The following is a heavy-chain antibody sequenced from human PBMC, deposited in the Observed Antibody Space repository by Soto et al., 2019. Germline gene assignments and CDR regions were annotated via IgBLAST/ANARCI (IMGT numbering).Heavy chain of an antibody. V-gene: IGHV4-59*01. D-gene: IGHD2-8*02. J-gene: IGHJ4*02. CDR3: ARQDLVFEY. CDR2: VHYAGAT. Sequence: PSEPLSIPFTVSGVSIRGYYWSWIRQPPGKGLEWIGYVHYAGATTYNPSLKSRVTISVDTSENQFSLNLTSVTAADTGVYFCARQDLVFEYWGQGTLVTVAS. CDR1: GVSIRGYY.